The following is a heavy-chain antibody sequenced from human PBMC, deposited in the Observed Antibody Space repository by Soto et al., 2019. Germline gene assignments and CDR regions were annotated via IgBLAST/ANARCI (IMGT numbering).Heavy chain of an antibody. CDR3: ARRVVGESSLL. Sequence: QLQLQESGPGLVKPSETLSLTCTVSGGSISSSSYYWGWIRQPPGKGLEWIGSIYYSGSTYYNPSLKSRVTISVDTSKNQFSLKLSSVTAADTAVYYCARRVVGESSLLWGQGTLVTVSS. D-gene: IGHD3-10*01. CDR2: IYYSGST. CDR1: GGSISSSSYY. V-gene: IGHV4-39*01. J-gene: IGHJ4*02.